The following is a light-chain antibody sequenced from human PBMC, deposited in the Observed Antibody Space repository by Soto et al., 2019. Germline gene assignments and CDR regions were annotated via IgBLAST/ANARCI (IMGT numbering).Light chain of an antibody. CDR1: SGYSNYK. Sequence: QLVLTQPPSASASLGASVTLTCTLSSGYSNYKVDWYQQRPGKGPRFVMRVGTGGIVGSKGDGIPDRFSVLGSGLNRYLIIKNIQEEDESDYHCGADHGSGSNFVYVVFGGGTKLTVL. CDR3: GADHGSGSNFVYVV. V-gene: IGLV9-49*01. J-gene: IGLJ2*01. CDR2: VGTGGIVG.